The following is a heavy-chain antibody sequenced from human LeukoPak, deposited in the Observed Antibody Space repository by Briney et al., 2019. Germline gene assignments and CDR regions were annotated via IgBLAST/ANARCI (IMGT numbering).Heavy chain of an antibody. D-gene: IGHD4-17*01. J-gene: IGHJ6*02. CDR2: INTDGRST. V-gene: IGHV3-74*01. Sequence: PGGSLRLSCAASGFTFSNYWMYWVRQVPGKGLVWVSRINTDGRSTTYADSVKGRFTISRDNNKNSLYLQMNSLRTEDTALYYCARDGGDSVYYGMDVWGQGTTVTVSS. CDR1: GFTFSNYW. CDR3: ARDGGDSVYYGMDV.